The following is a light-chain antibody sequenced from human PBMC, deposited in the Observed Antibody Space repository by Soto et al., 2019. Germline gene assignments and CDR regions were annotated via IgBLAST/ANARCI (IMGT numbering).Light chain of an antibody. Sequence: QSALTEPPSVSEAPRQRVTISCSGSSSNIGNNGVNWYQQFPGKAPKLLIYYDDLKPSGVSDRFSGSKSGTSASLVIRGLXSDDEADYYCVAWDDSLNAYVFGIGTKVTVL. CDR2: YDD. CDR1: SSNIGNNG. J-gene: IGLJ1*01. CDR3: VAWDDSLNAYV. V-gene: IGLV1-36*01.